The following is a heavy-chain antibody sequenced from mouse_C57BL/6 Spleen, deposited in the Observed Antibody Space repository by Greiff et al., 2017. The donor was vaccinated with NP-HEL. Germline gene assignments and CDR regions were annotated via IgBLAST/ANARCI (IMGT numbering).Heavy chain of an antibody. CDR3: ACPTDDYGSRTCMAY. CDR2: IDPSDSYT. Sequence: QVQLQQPGAELVMPGASVKLSCKASGYTFTSYWMHWVKQRPGQGLEWIGEIDPSDSYTNYNQKFKGKSTLTVDKSSSTAYMQLSSLTSEDSAVYFCACPTDDYGSRTCMAYWGQGTLVTVSS. J-gene: IGHJ3*01. D-gene: IGHD1-1*01. CDR1: GYTFTSYW. V-gene: IGHV1-69*01.